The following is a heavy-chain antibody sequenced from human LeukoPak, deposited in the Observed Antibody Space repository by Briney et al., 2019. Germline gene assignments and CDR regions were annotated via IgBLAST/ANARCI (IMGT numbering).Heavy chain of an antibody. CDR1: GFAFSGSA. Sequence: GGSLRLSCAASGFAFSGSAMHWVRQASGKGLEWVGRIRSKANGYATAYAASVKGRFTISRDDSKNTAYLQMNSLKTEDTAVYYCTLLAAAGSFVGYWGQGTLVTVSS. CDR3: TLLAAAGSFVGY. D-gene: IGHD6-13*01. J-gene: IGHJ4*02. V-gene: IGHV3-73*01. CDR2: IRSKANGYAT.